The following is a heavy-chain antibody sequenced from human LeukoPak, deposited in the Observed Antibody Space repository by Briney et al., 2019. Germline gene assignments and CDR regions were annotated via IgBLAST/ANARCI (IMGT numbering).Heavy chain of an antibody. CDR2: ISTSGTTT. CDR3: ASASGFSFKYYYMGV. D-gene: IGHD5-12*01. V-gene: IGHV3-11*01. Sequence: GGSLRLSCAASGFTFTDYYMSWIRQAPGKGLEWLAYISTSGTTTYYADSVRGRFTVSRDNAKNSLYLQMNSLTAEDSAVYFCASASGFSFKYYYMGVWGKGTTVTISS. CDR1: GFTFTDYY. J-gene: IGHJ6*03.